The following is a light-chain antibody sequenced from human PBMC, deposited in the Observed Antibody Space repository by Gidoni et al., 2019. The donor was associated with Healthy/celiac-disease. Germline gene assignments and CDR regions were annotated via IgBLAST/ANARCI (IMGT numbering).Light chain of an antibody. J-gene: IGLJ3*02. Sequence: PSVSGSPGQSVTISCTGTSSDVGSYNRVSWYQQPPGTAPKLMIYEVSNRPSGVPDRFSGSKSGNTASLTISGLQAEDEADYYCSLYTSSSIWVFGGGTKLTVL. CDR1: SSDVGSYNR. CDR3: SLYTSSSIWV. V-gene: IGLV2-18*01. CDR2: EVS.